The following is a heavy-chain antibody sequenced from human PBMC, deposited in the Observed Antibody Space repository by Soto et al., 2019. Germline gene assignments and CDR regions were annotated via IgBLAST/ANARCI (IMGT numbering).Heavy chain of an antibody. D-gene: IGHD5-12*01. CDR2: INPNNGAT. CDR1: GYTFTAYY. V-gene: IGHV1-2*02. CDR3: AKANSGDDDEFDY. Sequence: QVQLVQSVAEVKKPGASVKVSCKTSGYTFTAYYMHWVRQAPGQGLEWMGWINPNNGATYYTQRFQGRVTMTRETSISTAYMELSGLTSDDTAVYYCAKANSGDDDEFDYWGQGTLVTVSS. J-gene: IGHJ4*02.